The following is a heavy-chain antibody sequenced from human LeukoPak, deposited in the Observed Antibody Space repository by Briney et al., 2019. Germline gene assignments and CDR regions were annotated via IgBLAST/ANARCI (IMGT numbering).Heavy chain of an antibody. CDR2: ISSSPSYI. CDR3: ARGNLWFGELVY. V-gene: IGHV3-21*01. D-gene: IGHD3-10*01. CDR1: GFTFNKYN. Sequence: PGGSLRLSCEASGFTFNKYNMNWVRQAPGKGLEWVSSISSSPSYIYYADSVQGRITISRDNAKNSLYLQMNSLRAEDTAVYYCARGNLWFGELVYWGQGTLVTVSS. J-gene: IGHJ4*02.